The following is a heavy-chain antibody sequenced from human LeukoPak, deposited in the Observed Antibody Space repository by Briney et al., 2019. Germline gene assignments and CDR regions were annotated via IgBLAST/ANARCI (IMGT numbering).Heavy chain of an antibody. CDR1: GFTSSSSW. CDR2: IKEDGSWK. Sequence: GGSPRLSSAASGFTSSSSWMCWARHAPGKGLERVANIKEDGSWKHYAVSVQGRFTISRDNAKNSLYLQMNSLRAEDTAVYYCARDRGWYHADSWGQGTLVTVSS. CDR3: ARDRGWYHADS. V-gene: IGHV3-7*01. J-gene: IGHJ4*02. D-gene: IGHD6-19*01.